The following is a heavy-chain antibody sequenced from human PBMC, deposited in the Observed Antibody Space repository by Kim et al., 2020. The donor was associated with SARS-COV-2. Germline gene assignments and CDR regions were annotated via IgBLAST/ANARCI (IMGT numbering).Heavy chain of an antibody. CDR3: ARKELAEGYFDY. Sequence: YYADSVKGRLTISRDNSKNTLYLQMNSLRAEDTAVYYCARKELAEGYFDYWGQGTLVTVSS. D-gene: IGHD1-7*01. V-gene: IGHV3-66*01. J-gene: IGHJ4*02.